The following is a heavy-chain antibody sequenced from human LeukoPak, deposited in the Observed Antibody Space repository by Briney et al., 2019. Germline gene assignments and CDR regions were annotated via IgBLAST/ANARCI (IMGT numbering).Heavy chain of an antibody. CDR3: AKGSGF. CDR1: GFTFSNYA. CDR2: TIGSGYNT. Sequence: GGSPRLSCAASGFTFSNYAMSWVRQAPGKGLEWVSATIGSGYNTYYADSVKGRFAISRDSSKNTLYLQMNSLRAEDTAVYYCAKGSGFWGQGTMVTVSS. V-gene: IGHV3-23*01. D-gene: IGHD3-3*01. J-gene: IGHJ3*01.